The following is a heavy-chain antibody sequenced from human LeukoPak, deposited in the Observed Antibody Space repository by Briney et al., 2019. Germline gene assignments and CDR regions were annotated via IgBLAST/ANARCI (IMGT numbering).Heavy chain of an antibody. Sequence: PSETLSLTCAVSGYSISSGYYWGWIRQPPGKGLEWIGSIYHSGSTYYNPSLKSRVTISVDTSKNQFSLKLSSVTAADTAVYYCARLVGGYDFWSGYPYYFDYWGQGTLVTVSS. CDR3: ARLVGGYDFWSGYPYYFDY. J-gene: IGHJ4*02. CDR1: GYSISSGYY. D-gene: IGHD3-3*01. V-gene: IGHV4-38-2*01. CDR2: IYHSGST.